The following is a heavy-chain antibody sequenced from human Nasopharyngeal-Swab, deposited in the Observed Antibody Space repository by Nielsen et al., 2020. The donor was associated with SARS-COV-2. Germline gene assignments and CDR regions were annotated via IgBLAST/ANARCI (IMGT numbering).Heavy chain of an antibody. CDR3: ARILTMVRGVIITENYWYFDL. CDR1: GFSLSNARMG. CDR2: IFSNDEK. J-gene: IGHJ2*01. Sequence: SGPTLVKPTETLTLTCTVSGFSLSNARMGVSWIRQPPGKALEWLAHIFSNDEKSYITSLKSRLTISKDTSKSQVFLTMTNMDPVDTATYYCARILTMVRGVIITENYWYFDLWGRGTLVTVSS. V-gene: IGHV2-26*01. D-gene: IGHD3-10*01.